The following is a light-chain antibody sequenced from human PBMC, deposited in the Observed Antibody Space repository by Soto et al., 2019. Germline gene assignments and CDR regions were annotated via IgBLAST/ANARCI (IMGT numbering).Light chain of an antibody. CDR1: TGAVTSGHY. Sequence: QTVVTQEPSLTVSPGGTVTLTCGSSTGAVTSGHYPYWFQQKPGQAPRTLIYDTSNKHSWTPARFSGSLLGGKAALTLSGAQSEDETAYYCLLSYRGARVFRTGTKLTVL. V-gene: IGLV7-46*01. CDR3: LLSYRGARV. CDR2: DTS. J-gene: IGLJ1*01.